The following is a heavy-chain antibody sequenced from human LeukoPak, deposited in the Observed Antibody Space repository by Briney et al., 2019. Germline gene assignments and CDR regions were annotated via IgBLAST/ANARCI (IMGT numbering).Heavy chain of an antibody. V-gene: IGHV3-30-3*01. CDR2: ISYDGSNK. Sequence: GGSLRLSCAASGFTFSSYAMHWVRQAPGKGLEWVAVISYDGSNKYYADSVKGRFTISRDNSKNTLYLQMNSLRAEDTAVYYCANTARAGIYFDYWGQGTLVAVSS. D-gene: IGHD3-10*01. J-gene: IGHJ4*02. CDR1: GFTFSSYA. CDR3: ANTARAGIYFDY.